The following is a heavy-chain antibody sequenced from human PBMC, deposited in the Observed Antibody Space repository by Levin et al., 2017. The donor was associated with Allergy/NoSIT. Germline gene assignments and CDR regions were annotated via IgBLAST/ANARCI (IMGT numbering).Heavy chain of an antibody. V-gene: IGHV4-59*01. CDR3: GLYDILTGYHDY. J-gene: IGHJ4*02. D-gene: IGHD3-9*01. CDR2: IYYSGST. CDR1: GGSISSYY. Sequence: GSLRLSCTVSGGSISSYYWSWIRQPPGKGLEWIGYIYYSGSTNYNPSLKSRVTISVDTSKNQFSLKLSSVTAADTAVYYCGLYDILTGYHDYWGQGTLVTVSS.